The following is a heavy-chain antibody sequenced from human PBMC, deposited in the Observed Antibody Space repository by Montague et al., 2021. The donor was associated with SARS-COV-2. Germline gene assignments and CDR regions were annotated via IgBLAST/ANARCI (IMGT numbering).Heavy chain of an antibody. J-gene: IGHJ4*02. V-gene: IGHV4-59*01. CDR3: ARGRQQLVFDY. D-gene: IGHD6-13*01. CDR1: GGSISSYY. CDR2: IYYSGST. Sequence: SETLSLTCTVSGGSISSYYWSWIRQPPGKGLEWIGYIYYSGSTNYNPSLKGRVTISVDTSKNQFSLKLSSVTAADTAVYYCARGRQQLVFDYWGQGTLVTVSS.